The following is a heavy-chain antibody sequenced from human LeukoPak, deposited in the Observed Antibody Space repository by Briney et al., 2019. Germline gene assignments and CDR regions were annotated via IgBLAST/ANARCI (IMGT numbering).Heavy chain of an antibody. CDR1: GFTFSSYW. J-gene: IGHJ4*02. CDR2: IKQDGSEK. CDR3: ARRGYSGYDSYFTDY. Sequence: GGSLRLSCAASGFTFSSYWMSWVRQAPGKGLEWVANIKQDGSEKYYVGCVKGRFTISRGNAKNSLYLQMNSLRAEDTAVYYCARRGYSGYDSYFTDYWGQGTLVTVSS. D-gene: IGHD5-12*01. V-gene: IGHV3-7*01.